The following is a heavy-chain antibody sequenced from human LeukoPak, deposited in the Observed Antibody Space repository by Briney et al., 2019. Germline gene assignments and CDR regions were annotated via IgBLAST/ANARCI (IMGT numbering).Heavy chain of an antibody. D-gene: IGHD3-10*01. CDR1: GGSISSSSYY. CDR3: ARHRGYYYGSGRHCFDP. CDR2: INHSGST. Sequence: SETLSLTCTVSGGSISSSSYYWSWIRQPPGKGLEWIGEINHSGSTNYNPSLKSRVTISVATSKNQLSLKLSSVTAAATAVYYCARHRGYYYGSGRHCFDPWGQGTLVTVSS. J-gene: IGHJ5*02. V-gene: IGHV4-39*01.